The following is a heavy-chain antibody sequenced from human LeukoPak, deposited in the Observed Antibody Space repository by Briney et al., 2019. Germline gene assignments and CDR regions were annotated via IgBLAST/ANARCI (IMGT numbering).Heavy chain of an antibody. CDR3: VRRTANHFDY. CDR1: GFTLSSNP. V-gene: IGHV3-64D*09. J-gene: IGHJ4*02. D-gene: IGHD2-21*02. CDR2: ISYNGGST. Sequence: GGSLRLSCSASGFTLSSNPMHWVRQAPGKGLEYVSAISYNGGSTYYADSVKGRFTISRDNSKNTLYLQMSSLRAEDTAVFYCVRRTANHFDYWGQGTLVTVSS.